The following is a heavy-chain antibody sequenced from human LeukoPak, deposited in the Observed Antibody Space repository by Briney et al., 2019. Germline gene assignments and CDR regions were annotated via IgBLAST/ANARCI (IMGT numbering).Heavy chain of an antibody. Sequence: SETLSLTCTVSGGSISSSSYYWGWIRQPPGKGLEWIGSIYYSGSTYYNPSLKSRVTISVDTSKNQFSLKLSSVTAADTAVYYCARDPGFIAVAGTKDAFDMWGQGTMVTVSS. D-gene: IGHD6-19*01. J-gene: IGHJ3*02. V-gene: IGHV4-39*07. CDR3: ARDPGFIAVAGTKDAFDM. CDR1: GGSISSSSYY. CDR2: IYYSGST.